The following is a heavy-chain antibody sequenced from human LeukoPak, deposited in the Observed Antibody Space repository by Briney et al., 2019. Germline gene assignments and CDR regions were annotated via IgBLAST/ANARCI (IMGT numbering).Heavy chain of an antibody. CDR3: AGGYGSYSPDH. Sequence: GGSLRLSCAASGFTFSSYGMHWVRQAPGKGLEWVSYISSSGSTIYYADSVKGRFTISRDNAKNSLYLQMNSLRAEDTAIYYCAGGYGSYSPDHWGQGTLVTVSS. CDR2: ISSSGSTI. D-gene: IGHD1-26*01. CDR1: GFTFSSYG. J-gene: IGHJ4*02. V-gene: IGHV3-48*04.